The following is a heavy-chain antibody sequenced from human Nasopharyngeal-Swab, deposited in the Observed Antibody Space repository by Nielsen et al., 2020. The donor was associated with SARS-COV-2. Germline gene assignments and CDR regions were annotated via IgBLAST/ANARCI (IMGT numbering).Heavy chain of an antibody. D-gene: IGHD2-15*01. CDR1: GYTFTRYY. CDR2: INPGGGSA. Sequence: ASVTVSCKASGYTFTRYYIHWVRQAPAQGLEWMGIINPGGGSARYSQKFQGRVTMTRDTSTRTVYMELSSLRSEDTAVYYCARGGDPREVVAATDCFDPWGQGTLVTVSS. V-gene: IGHV1-46*01. CDR3: ARGGDPREVVAATDCFDP. J-gene: IGHJ5*02.